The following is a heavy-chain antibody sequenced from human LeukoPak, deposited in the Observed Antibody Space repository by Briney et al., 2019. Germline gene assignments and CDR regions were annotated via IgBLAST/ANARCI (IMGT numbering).Heavy chain of an antibody. CDR2: IYASGST. D-gene: IGHD2-15*01. CDR3: ARDSVAILVGGDAFDI. Sequence: PSETLSLTCTVSGGSISSFYWSWIRQPAGKGLEWIGRIYASGSTNYDPSLKSRVTMSVDTSKNQFSLNLSSVTAADTAVYYCARDSVAILVGGDAFDIWGQGTMVTVSS. CDR1: GGSISSFY. J-gene: IGHJ3*02. V-gene: IGHV4-4*07.